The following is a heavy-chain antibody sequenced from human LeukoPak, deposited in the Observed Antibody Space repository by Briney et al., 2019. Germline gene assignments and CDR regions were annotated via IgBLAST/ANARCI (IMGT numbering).Heavy chain of an antibody. CDR1: GDSISSYY. V-gene: IGHV4-59*01. D-gene: IGHD3-22*01. CDR2: IYYSGST. Sequence: SETLSLTCSVSGDSISSYYWSWIRQPPGKGLEWIGYIYYSGSTNYNPSLKSRVTISVDTSKNQFSLKLSSVTAADTAVYYCARSTYYYDSSGYWNWFDPWGQGTLVTVSS. J-gene: IGHJ5*02. CDR3: ARSTYYYDSSGYWNWFDP.